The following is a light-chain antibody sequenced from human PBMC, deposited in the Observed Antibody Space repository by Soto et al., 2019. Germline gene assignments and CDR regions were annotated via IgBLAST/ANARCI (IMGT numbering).Light chain of an antibody. CDR3: QSYDTVWV. V-gene: IGLV6-57*01. CDR2: EDD. J-gene: IGLJ3*02. CDR1: DGSITTNY. Sequence: NFMLTQPHSVSESPGKTVTISCTRSDGSITTNYVQWYQHRPGRSPTTVIYEDDQRPSGVPDRFSGSIDSSSNSAFLIISGLKTEDEADYYCQSYDTVWVLGGGTKLTVL.